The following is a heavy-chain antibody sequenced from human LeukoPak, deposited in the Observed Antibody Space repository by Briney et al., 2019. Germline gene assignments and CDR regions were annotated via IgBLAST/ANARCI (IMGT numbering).Heavy chain of an antibody. Sequence: PSGTLSLTCAVSGASISSVNLWSWVRQPPGKGLEWIGEMYLSGTATYNPSLKGRVTISIDKSENQFSLKLTCVTAADTAVYFCAGLEGRYSTGMYYYFDYWGQGTLVTVSS. J-gene: IGHJ4*02. CDR3: AGLEGRYSTGMYYYFDY. CDR2: MYLSGTA. CDR1: GASISSVNL. V-gene: IGHV4-4*02. D-gene: IGHD2-8*01.